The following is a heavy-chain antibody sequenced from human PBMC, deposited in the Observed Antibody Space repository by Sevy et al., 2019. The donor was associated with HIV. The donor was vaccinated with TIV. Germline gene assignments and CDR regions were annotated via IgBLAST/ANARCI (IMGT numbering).Heavy chain of an antibody. V-gene: IGHV3-33*08. CDR2: IWSDGSKK. CDR3: ATNGRGLPECSGDCQTAEYFQH. CDR1: GFTFSNYG. J-gene: IGHJ1*01. Sequence: GGSLRLSCVVSGFTFSNYGMNWARQAPGKGLEWVAVIWSDGSKKYYVDSVKGRFTISRDNFKNTLYLQMDSLRAEDTAAYYCATNGRGLPECSGDCQTAEYFQHWGQGTVVTVSS. D-gene: IGHD2-21*01.